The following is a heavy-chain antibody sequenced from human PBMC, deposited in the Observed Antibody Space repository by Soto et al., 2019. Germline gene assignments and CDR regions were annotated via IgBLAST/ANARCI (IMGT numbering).Heavy chain of an antibody. CDR3: ARGKGRYYYGSGTPPVWFDP. D-gene: IGHD3-10*01. J-gene: IGHJ5*02. CDR2: INHSGST. CDR1: GGSFSGYY. Sequence: SETLSLTCAVYGGSFSGYYWSWIRQPPGKGLEWIGEINHSGSTNYNPSLKSRVTISVDTSKNQFSLKLSSVTAADTAVYYCARGKGRYYYGSGTPPVWFDPWGQGTLVTVS. V-gene: IGHV4-34*01.